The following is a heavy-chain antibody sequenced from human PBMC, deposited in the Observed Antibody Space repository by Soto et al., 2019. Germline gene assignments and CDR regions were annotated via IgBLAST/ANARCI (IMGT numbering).Heavy chain of an antibody. CDR3: ARDRSSGSYHNWFDP. CDR2: IIPILGIA. V-gene: IGHV1-69*08. J-gene: IGHJ5*02. Sequence: VQLVQSGAEVKKPGSSVKVSCKASGGTFSSYTISWVRQAPGQGLEWMGRIIPILGIANYAQKFQGRVTITADKSTSTAYMELSSLRSEDTAVYYCARDRSSGSYHNWFDPWGQGTLVTVSS. CDR1: GGTFSSYT. D-gene: IGHD3-10*01.